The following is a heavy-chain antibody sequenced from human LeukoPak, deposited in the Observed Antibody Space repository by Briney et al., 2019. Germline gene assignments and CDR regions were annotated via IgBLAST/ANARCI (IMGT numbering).Heavy chain of an antibody. CDR1: GYTFTRYD. V-gene: IGHV1-8*01. J-gene: IGHJ6*03. CDR2: MNTKSGNT. Sequence: GSVKVSCKASGYTFTRYDIKWVRQAPGQGGEGMGGMNTKSGNTGYTKKFQGIVTMTRNTSISTAYMELSSLRSEDTAVYYCARGHVIVPAAIYYYYYYYMDVWGKGTTVTVSS. D-gene: IGHD2-2*02. CDR3: ARGHVIVPAAIYYYYYYYMDV.